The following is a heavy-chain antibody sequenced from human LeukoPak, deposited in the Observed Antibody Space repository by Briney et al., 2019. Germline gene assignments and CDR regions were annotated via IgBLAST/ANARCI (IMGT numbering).Heavy chain of an antibody. V-gene: IGHV4-39*07. D-gene: IGHD6-13*01. J-gene: IGHJ3*02. CDR3: ARGQSIAAAGTYAFDI. Sequence: PSETLSLTCTVSGGSISSSSYSWGWIRQPPGKGLEWIGSIYYSGSTYYNPSLKSRVTISVDTSKNQFSLKLSSVTAADTAVYYCARGQSIAAAGTYAFDIWGQGTMVTVSS. CDR2: IYYSGST. CDR1: GGSISSSSYS.